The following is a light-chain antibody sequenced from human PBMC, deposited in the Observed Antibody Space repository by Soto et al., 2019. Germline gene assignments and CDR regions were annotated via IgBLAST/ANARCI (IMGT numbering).Light chain of an antibody. CDR1: QSVSSN. CDR3: QQYHNLWT. V-gene: IGKV3-15*01. Sequence: EIVMTQSPATLSVSPGERATLCCRASQSVSSNLAWFQQRPGQAPRLLIYRASTRATGTPARFTGSGSGTEFTLTITSLQSEDFALYYCQQYHNLWTFGQGTKVDI. J-gene: IGKJ1*01. CDR2: RAS.